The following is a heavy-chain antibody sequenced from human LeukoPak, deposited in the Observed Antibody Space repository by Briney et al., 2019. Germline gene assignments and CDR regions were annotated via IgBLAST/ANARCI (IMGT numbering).Heavy chain of an antibody. V-gene: IGHV3-23*01. CDR1: GFTFSSYA. J-gene: IGHJ4*02. Sequence: PGGSLRLSCAASGFTFSSYAMSWVRQAPGKGLEWVSAISGSGGSTYYADSVKGRFTISRDNSKNTLYLQINSVSAEDTAVYYCAKDLQRRVVVPAAIGYWGQGTLVTVSS. CDR3: AKDLQRRVVVPAAIGY. D-gene: IGHD2-2*02. CDR2: ISGSGGST.